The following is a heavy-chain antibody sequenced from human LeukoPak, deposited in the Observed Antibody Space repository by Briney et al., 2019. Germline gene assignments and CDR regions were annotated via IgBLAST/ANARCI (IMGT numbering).Heavy chain of an antibody. CDR2: IISSAAST. CDR3: AKSAPSKY. J-gene: IGHJ4*02. V-gene: IGHV3-23*01. CDR1: GLTFGDYA. Sequence: GGSLKLSCTVSGLTFGDYAMSWVRQAPGKGLEWVSHIISSAASTDYADSVKGRFTISRDNSKNTLYLQMTSLRAEDTAVYYCAKSAPSKYWGQGTLVTVSS. D-gene: IGHD4-4*01.